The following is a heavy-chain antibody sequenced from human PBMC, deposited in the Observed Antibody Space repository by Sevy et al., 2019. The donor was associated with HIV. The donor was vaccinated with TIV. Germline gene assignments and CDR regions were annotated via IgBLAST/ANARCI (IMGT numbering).Heavy chain of an antibody. CDR1: GFTFSSYG. V-gene: IGHV3-30*18. J-gene: IGHJ6*02. CDR3: AKGRDSSDWYYYCMDV. Sequence: GGSLRLSCAASGFTFSSYGMRWVRQAPGKGLEWVSFISYDGGNKYYADSVKGRFTISRDNSKNTLYLQMNSLRAEDTAVYYCAKGRDSSDWYYYCMDVWGQGTTVTVSS. D-gene: IGHD6-19*01. CDR2: ISYDGGNK.